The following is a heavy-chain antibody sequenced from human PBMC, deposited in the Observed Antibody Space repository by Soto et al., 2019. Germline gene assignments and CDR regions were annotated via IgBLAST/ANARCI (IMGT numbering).Heavy chain of an antibody. V-gene: IGHV4-34*01. CDR2: INHSGST. CDR3: ASSGSGSYRDY. CDR1: GGSFSGYD. J-gene: IGHJ4*02. Sequence: SETLSLTCAVYGGSFSGYDWTWIRQPPGTGLEWIGEINHSGSTNYNPSLKSRVTISVDTSKNQFSLKLSSVTAADTAVYYCASSGSGSYRDYWGQGTLVTVSS. D-gene: IGHD3-10*01.